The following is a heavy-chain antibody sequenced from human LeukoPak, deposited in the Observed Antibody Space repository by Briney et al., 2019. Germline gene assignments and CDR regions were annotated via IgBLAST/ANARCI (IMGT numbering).Heavy chain of an antibody. J-gene: IGHJ6*03. V-gene: IGHV4-4*09. CDR3: ARLAANRYYYYMDV. D-gene: IGHD2-15*01. CDR1: GGSISSYY. CDR2: IYTSGST. Sequence: PSETLSLTCTVSGGSISSYYWSWIRQPPGKGLEWIGYIYTSGSTNYNPSLKSRVTISVDTSKNQFSLKLSSVTAADTAVYYCARLAANRYYYYMDVWGKGTTVTVSS.